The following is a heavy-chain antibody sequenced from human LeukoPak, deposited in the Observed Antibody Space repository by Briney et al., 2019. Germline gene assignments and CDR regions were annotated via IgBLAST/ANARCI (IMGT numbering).Heavy chain of an antibody. J-gene: IGHJ4*02. CDR1: GFTVSTNY. CDR2: IYSGGSR. Sequence: GGSLRLSCAASGFTVSTNYLSWVCQLPGPGPRWVSAIYSGGSRYYADSVRGRFTSSRDKSNNALYLQRDSLRAEDTAVYYCANWIGSSSRDYWGQRTLGTVSS. CDR3: ANWIGSSSRDY. V-gene: IGHV3-53*03. D-gene: IGHD6-6*01.